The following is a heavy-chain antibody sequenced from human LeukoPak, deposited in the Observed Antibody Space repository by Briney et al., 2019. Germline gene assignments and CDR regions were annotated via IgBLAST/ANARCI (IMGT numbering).Heavy chain of an antibody. CDR2: IGTAGDT. J-gene: IGHJ4*02. V-gene: IGHV3-13*01. Sequence: GGSLRLSCAASGFSFSRYDMHWVRQPLGKGLEWVSGIGTAGDTYYPDSVKGRFTISRENAKNSLYLQMNSLRAEDTAVYYCARDRPDYGAERFAYWGQGALVTVSS. CDR1: GFSFSRYD. D-gene: IGHD4-17*01. CDR3: ARDRPDYGAERFAY.